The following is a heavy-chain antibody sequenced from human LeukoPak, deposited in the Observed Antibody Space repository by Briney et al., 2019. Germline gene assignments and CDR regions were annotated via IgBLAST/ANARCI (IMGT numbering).Heavy chain of an antibody. CDR2: INPNSGGT. J-gene: IGHJ6*02. CDR3: ARNDAAISALGMDV. D-gene: IGHD2-2*01. Sequence: ASVKVSCKASGYTFTGYYMHWVRQAPGQGLEWMGWINPNSGGTNYAQKFQGRVTMTRDTSISTAYMELSRLRSDDTAVYYCARNDAAISALGMDVWGQGTTVTVSS. CDR1: GYTFTGYY. V-gene: IGHV1-2*02.